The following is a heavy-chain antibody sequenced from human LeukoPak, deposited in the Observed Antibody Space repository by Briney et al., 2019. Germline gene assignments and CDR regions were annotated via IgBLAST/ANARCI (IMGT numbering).Heavy chain of an antibody. V-gene: IGHV3-9*01. CDR3: AKDSSSGWYGSDY. Sequence: TGGSLRLSCAVSGFTFDDYAMHWVRQAPGKGLEWVSGISWNSGSIGYADSVKGRFTISRDNAKNSLYLQMNSLRAEDTALYYCAKDSSSGWYGSDYWGQGILVTVSS. CDR1: GFTFDDYA. J-gene: IGHJ4*02. D-gene: IGHD6-19*01. CDR2: ISWNSGSI.